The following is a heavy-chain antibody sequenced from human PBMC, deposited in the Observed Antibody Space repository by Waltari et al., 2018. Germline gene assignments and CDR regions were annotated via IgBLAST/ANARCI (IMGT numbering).Heavy chain of an antibody. CDR2: INHSGST. V-gene: IGHV4-34*01. CDR1: GGSFSGYY. Sequence: QVQLQQWGAGLLKPSETLSLTCAVYGGSFSGYYWSWIRQPPGKGLEWIGEINHSGSTNYHPSLKSRVTISVDTSKNQFSLKLSSVTAADTAVYCCARTRPEYYYDSSGYPDYFDYWGQGTLVTVSS. J-gene: IGHJ4*02. CDR3: ARTRPEYYYDSSGYPDYFDY. D-gene: IGHD3-22*01.